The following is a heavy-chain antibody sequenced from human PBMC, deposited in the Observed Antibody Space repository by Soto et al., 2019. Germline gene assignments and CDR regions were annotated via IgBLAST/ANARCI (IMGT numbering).Heavy chain of an antibody. V-gene: IGHV4-31*03. CDR3: ARLRIATNNYKWFDP. J-gene: IGHJ5*02. D-gene: IGHD2-21*01. CDR1: GAALNSGNYY. Sequence: SETLSLTCRVSGAALNSGNYYWSWIRQVPGKGLEWIGHIYVTGAVDYNPSLRDRITISQDTSERQFSLNLRLVTAADTAVYYCARLRIATNNYKWFDPWGQGTLVTVSS. CDR2: IYVTGAV.